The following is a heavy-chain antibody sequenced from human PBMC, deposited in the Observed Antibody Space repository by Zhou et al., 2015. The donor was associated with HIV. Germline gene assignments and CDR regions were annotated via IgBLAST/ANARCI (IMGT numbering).Heavy chain of an antibody. CDR3: AKRINSGKYYGLES. D-gene: IGHD3-3*01. CDR2: VSDDGNIK. Sequence: DERLVESGGASVKSGGSLTLTCATSGFTFSVFVMHWVRQVPGKAPMWVARVSDDGNIKTYADSVKGRFTISRDNAKKTLYLQMNSLTVQDTAIYYCAKRINSGKYYGLESWGQGTRVIVSS. V-gene: IGHV3-74*01. J-gene: IGHJ4*02. CDR1: GFTFSVFV.